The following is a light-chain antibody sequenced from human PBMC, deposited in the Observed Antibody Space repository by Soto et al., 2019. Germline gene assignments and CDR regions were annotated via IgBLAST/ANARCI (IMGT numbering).Light chain of an antibody. CDR1: QSISNN. V-gene: IGKV3-15*01. Sequence: EIVMTQSPATLSVSPGERATLSCRAGQSISNNLAWYQQKPGQAPRLLIYGASTRATGIPARFTGSGSGTEFTLTISSLQSEDFAVYYCQEYSNWPPTFGQGTKVDIK. CDR3: QEYSNWPPT. J-gene: IGKJ1*01. CDR2: GAS.